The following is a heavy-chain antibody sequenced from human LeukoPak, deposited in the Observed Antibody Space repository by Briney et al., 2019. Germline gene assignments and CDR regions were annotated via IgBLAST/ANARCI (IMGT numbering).Heavy chain of an antibody. J-gene: IGHJ3*02. CDR1: GGSISSYY. CDR2: IYTSGST. Sequence: PSETLSLTCTVSGGSISSYYCSWIRQPAGKGLEWIGRIYTSGSTNYNPSLTSRVPISVDTSNNQFSLKLSSLTAADTPASYFSEQLLSAFDTWGQGTMVPVSS. D-gene: IGHD1-26*01. V-gene: IGHV4-4*07. CDR3: SEQLLSAFDT.